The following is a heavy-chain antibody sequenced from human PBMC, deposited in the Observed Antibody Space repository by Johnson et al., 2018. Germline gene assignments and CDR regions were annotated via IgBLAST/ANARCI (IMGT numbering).Heavy chain of an antibody. J-gene: IGHJ6*01. D-gene: IGHD6-6*01. V-gene: IGHV3-15*01. CDR3: SIVGPLIASRRLGV. CDR2: IRRKPDGETPDEGETT. CDR1: GIAFSNAW. Sequence: VQLVESGGGLVKPGGSXRLSCAASGIAFSNAWMTWDSQAPGKGLEYIGHIRRKPDGETPDEGETTDYAAPVKGRFIISRDDSKNMVYLQMNSPKIDDTAVYYCSIVGPLIASRRLGVWGQVTTVTVSS.